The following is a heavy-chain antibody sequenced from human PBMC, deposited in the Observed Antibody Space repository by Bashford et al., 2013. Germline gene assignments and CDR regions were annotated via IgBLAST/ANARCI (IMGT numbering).Heavy chain of an antibody. J-gene: IGHJ4*02. CDR3: ARNTPNTGDFDS. D-gene: IGHD7-27*01. CDR2: MNANSGNT. V-gene: IGHV1-8*01. Sequence: WVRQAPGQGLEWMGWMNANSGNTGYAQKFQGRVTLTRDTSISTAYMELSSLTSEDTAIYYCARNTPNTGDFDSWGQGTLVTVSS.